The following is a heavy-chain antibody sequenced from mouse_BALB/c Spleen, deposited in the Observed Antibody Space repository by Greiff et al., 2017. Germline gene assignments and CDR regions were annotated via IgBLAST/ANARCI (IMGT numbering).Heavy chain of an antibody. CDR3: ARDDGYLFAY. V-gene: IGHV7-3*02. D-gene: IGHD2-3*01. Sequence: EVQLVASGGGLVQPGGSLRLSCATSGFTFTDYYMSWVRQPPGKALEWLGFIRNKANGYTTEYSASVKGRFTISRDNSQSILYLQMNTLRAEDSATYYCARDDGYLFAYWGQGTLVTVSA. CDR1: GFTFTDYY. J-gene: IGHJ3*01. CDR2: IRNKANGYTT.